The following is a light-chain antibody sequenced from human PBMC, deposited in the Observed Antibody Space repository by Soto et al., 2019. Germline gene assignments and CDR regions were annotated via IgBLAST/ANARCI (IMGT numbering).Light chain of an antibody. J-gene: IGKJ2*01. CDR1: QTISSW. CDR2: KAS. CDR3: QQYNSYLYT. Sequence: DIQMTQSPSTLSASVRDRVTITCRASQTISSWLAWFQQRPGRAPKFLIYKASSLKNGVPLRFSGSGSGTQFTLTISSLQPDDFATYYCQQYNSYLYTFGQGTKVDIK. V-gene: IGKV1-5*03.